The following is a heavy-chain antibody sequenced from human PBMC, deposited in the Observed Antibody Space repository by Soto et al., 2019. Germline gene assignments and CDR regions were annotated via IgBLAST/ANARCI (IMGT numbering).Heavy chain of an antibody. CDR3: SRGILV. Sequence: QVQLQESGPGLVKPSQTLSLTCTVSGGSINSGGYCWSWIRQHPGKGLDWIGCISYGGSTSYNPSLKSRVTISEDTSKNQFSLKLTSVTAADTALYYCSRGILVWGQGALITVAS. D-gene: IGHD5-18*01. V-gene: IGHV4-31*03. CDR1: GGSINSGGYC. J-gene: IGHJ4*02. CDR2: ISYGGST.